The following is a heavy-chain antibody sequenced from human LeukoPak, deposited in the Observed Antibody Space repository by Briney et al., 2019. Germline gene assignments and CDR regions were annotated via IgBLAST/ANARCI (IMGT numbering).Heavy chain of an antibody. V-gene: IGHV1-2*06. Sequence: ASVTVSCKASGYIFTGYHIHWVRQAPGQGLEWMGRINPYSGDTNFAQKFQDRVTMTMDTSITTAYMDLSSLTPDDTAVYFCARDQGSLTRSWYTGYWGQGTQVTVSS. CDR2: INPYSGDT. J-gene: IGHJ4*02. D-gene: IGHD6-13*01. CDR3: ARDQGSLTRSWYTGY. CDR1: GYIFTGYH.